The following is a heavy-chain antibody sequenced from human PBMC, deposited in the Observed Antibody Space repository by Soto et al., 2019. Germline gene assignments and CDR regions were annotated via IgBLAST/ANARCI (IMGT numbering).Heavy chain of an antibody. D-gene: IGHD6-13*01. Sequence: EVQLVESGGGLVQPGGSLRLACAASGFTFSSYWMHWVRQAPGKGLVWISRIIRDGSSTNYADSVKGRFTISRDNAKNRLYLEFNSLRADDTAVYFCGRGGSGIYGMDIWGQGTTVIVSS. J-gene: IGHJ6*02. V-gene: IGHV3-74*01. CDR3: GRGGSGIYGMDI. CDR2: IIRDGSST. CDR1: GFTFSSYW.